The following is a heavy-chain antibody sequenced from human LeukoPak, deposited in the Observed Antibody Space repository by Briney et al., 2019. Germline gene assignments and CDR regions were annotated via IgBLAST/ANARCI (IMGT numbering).Heavy chain of an antibody. D-gene: IGHD4/OR15-4a*01. J-gene: IGHJ6*03. CDR3: ARAGSYGGYYYYYMDV. V-gene: IGHV3-11*01. CDR2: ISSSGSTI. CDR1: GFTFSDYY. Sequence: GGSLRLSCAASGFTFSDYYMSWIRQAPAKGLEWVSYISSSGSTIYYADSVKGRFTISRDNAKSSLYLQMNSLRAEETAVYYCARAGSYGGYYYYYMDVWGKGTTVTVSS.